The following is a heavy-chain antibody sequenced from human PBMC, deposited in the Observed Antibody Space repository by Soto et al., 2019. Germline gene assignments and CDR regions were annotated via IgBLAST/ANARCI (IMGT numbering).Heavy chain of an antibody. J-gene: IGHJ5*02. D-gene: IGHD3-10*01. Sequence: ASVKVSCKASGYTFTGYFMHWVRQAPEQGLEWMGWINPYSGGADYAQSFQGRVTMTRDTSISTVYMELSSLRFDDTAVYYCARVIRGAYYNSPLDTWGQGTVVTVSS. V-gene: IGHV1-2*02. CDR1: GYTFTGYF. CDR3: ARVIRGAYYNSPLDT. CDR2: INPYSGGA.